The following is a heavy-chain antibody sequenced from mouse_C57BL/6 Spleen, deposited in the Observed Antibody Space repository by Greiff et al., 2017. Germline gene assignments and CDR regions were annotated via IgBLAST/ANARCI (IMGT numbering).Heavy chain of an antibody. J-gene: IGHJ3*01. CDR3: ARGGSSGPFAY. CDR2: IYPSDGST. CDR1: GYTFTSYD. Sequence: QVHVQQSGPELVKPGASVKLSCKASGYTFTSYDINWVKQRPGQGLAWIGWIYPSDGSTKYNEKFKGKATLTVDTSSSTAYMELHSLTSADSAVYFCARGGSSGPFAYWGQGTLVTVSA. V-gene: IGHV1-85*01. D-gene: IGHD3-2*02.